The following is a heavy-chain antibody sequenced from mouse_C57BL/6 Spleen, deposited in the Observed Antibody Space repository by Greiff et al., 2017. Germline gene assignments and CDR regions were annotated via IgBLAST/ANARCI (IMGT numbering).Heavy chain of an antibody. D-gene: IGHD2-4*01. CDR3: ARWDYYDYDGYAMDY. CDR1: GFTFSDYG. Sequence: EVQRVESGGGLVKPGGSLKLSCAASGFTFSDYGMHWVRQAPEKGLEWVAYISSGSSTIYYADTVKGRFTISRDNAKNTLFLQMTSLRSEDTAMYYCARWDYYDYDGYAMDYWGQGTSVTVSS. V-gene: IGHV5-17*01. J-gene: IGHJ4*01. CDR2: ISSGSSTI.